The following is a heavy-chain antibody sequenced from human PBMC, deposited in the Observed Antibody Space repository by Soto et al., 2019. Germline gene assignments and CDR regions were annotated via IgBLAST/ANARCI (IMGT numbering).Heavy chain of an antibody. V-gene: IGHV4-34*01. D-gene: IGHD6-13*01. J-gene: IGHJ4*02. CDR2: VNHSGST. CDR1: GGPFSGYY. CDR3: ARGYLGSSWYYFDY. Sequence: SETLSLTCAVYGGPFSGYYWSWIRQPPGKGLEWIGEVNHSGSTNYNPSLKSRVTISVDTSKNQFSLKLSSVTAADTAVYYCARGYLGSSWYYFDYWGQGTLVTVSS.